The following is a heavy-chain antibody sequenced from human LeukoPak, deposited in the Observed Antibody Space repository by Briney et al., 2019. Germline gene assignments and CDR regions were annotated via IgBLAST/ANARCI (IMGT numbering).Heavy chain of an antibody. J-gene: IGHJ4*02. CDR3: ARGPNSNWSGLDF. V-gene: IGHV3-74*01. D-gene: IGHD6-6*01. CDR2: ISPTGSTT. CDR1: GFSFSGHW. Sequence: GSLRLSCSASGFSFSGHWMHWARQLPGKGLVWVSRISPTGSTTSYADSVKGRFTVSRDNAKNTLYLQVNNLRAEDTAVYYCARGPNSNWSGLDFWGQGTLLTVSS.